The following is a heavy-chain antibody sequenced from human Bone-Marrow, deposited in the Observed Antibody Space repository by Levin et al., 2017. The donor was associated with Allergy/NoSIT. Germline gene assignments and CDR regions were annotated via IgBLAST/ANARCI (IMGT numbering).Heavy chain of an antibody. V-gene: IGHV3-21*06. CDR3: ARGLKILTTGSLYHNAMDA. CDR1: TFLFSDYT. D-gene: IGHD3-9*01. J-gene: IGHJ6*02. CDR2: ISRRSSYI. Sequence: GESLKISCAASTFLFSDYTMNWVRQAPGKGLEWVASISRRSSYIYYADSVKGRFTISRDNAKNSVSLQMYSLRAEDTAVYYCARGLKILTTGSLYHNAMDAWGQGTTVSVSS.